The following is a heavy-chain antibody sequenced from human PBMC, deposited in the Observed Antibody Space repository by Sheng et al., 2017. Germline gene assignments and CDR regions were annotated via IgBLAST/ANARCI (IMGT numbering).Heavy chain of an antibody. J-gene: IGHJ4*02. CDR3: VRDWAFSGYD. CDR2: SKNKANRFST. Sequence: EVQLVESGGGLVQPGGSLRLSCAASGFTLSDHYMDWVRQAPGKGLEWVGRSKNKANRFSTEYAASVKGRFTISRDNAKNTVYLQMTSLRADDTAVYYCVRDWAFSGYDWGQGTLVSVSS. V-gene: IGHV3-72*01. D-gene: IGHD5-12*01. CDR1: GFTLSDHY.